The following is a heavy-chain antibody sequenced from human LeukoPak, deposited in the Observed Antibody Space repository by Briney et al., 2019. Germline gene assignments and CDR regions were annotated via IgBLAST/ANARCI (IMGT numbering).Heavy chain of an antibody. V-gene: IGHV3-21*01. J-gene: IGHJ4*02. D-gene: IGHD4-17*01. Sequence: GGSLRLSCAASGFTFSSYSMNWVRQAPGKGLEWVSSISSSSSYIYYADSVKGRFTISRDNAKNSLYLQMNGLRAEDTAIYYCARERIYGDYFDYWGQGALVTVSS. CDR1: GFTFSSYS. CDR2: ISSSSSYI. CDR3: ARERIYGDYFDY.